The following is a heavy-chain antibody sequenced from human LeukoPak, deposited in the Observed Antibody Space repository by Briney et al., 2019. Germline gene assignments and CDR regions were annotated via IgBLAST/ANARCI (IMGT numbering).Heavy chain of an antibody. CDR2: ISAYNGNT. Sequence: ASVKVSCKASGYTFTSYGISWVRQAPGQGLEWMGWISAYNGNTNYAQKLQGRVAMTTDTSTSTAYMELRSLRSDDTAVYYCARGNSGSYPGGYHYYYMDVWGKGTTVTVSS. J-gene: IGHJ6*03. D-gene: IGHD1-26*01. CDR3: ARGNSGSYPGGYHYYYMDV. V-gene: IGHV1-18*01. CDR1: GYTFTSYG.